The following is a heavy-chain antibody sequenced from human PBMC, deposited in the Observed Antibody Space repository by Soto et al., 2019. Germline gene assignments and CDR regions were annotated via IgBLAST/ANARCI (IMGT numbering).Heavy chain of an antibody. D-gene: IGHD3-22*01. CDR1: GGSISSYY. Sequence: SETLSLTCTVSGGSISSYYWSWIRQPPGKGLEWIGYIYYSGSTNYNPSLKSRVTISVDTSKNQFSPRLSSVTAADTAVYYCARGGSSGYYYVGFDYWGQGTLVTVSS. CDR2: IYYSGST. CDR3: ARGGSSGYYYVGFDY. V-gene: IGHV4-59*01. J-gene: IGHJ4*02.